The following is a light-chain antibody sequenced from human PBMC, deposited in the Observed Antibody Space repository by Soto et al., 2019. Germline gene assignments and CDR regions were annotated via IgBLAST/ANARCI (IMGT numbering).Light chain of an antibody. CDR2: ASS. Sequence: AIRMTQSPSSFSASTGDRVTITCRASQGISSYLAWYQQKPGKAPKLLIYASSTLQSGVPSWFSGSGSGTDFTLTISCMQSEDFATYYCKQYYSYPRTFGQGTKVEIK. CDR3: KQYYSYPRT. J-gene: IGKJ1*01. CDR1: QGISSY. V-gene: IGKV1-8*01.